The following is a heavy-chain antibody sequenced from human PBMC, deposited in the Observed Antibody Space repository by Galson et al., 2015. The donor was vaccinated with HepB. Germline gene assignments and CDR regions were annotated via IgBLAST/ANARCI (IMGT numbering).Heavy chain of an antibody. CDR1: GFTFSGYS. D-gene: IGHD3-10*01. J-gene: IGHJ4*02. CDR2: ISTRGTSV. Sequence: SLRLSCAASGFTFSGYSMNWVRQAPGKGLEWVSYISTRGTSVSYADAVKGRFTVSRDNAKNSLYLQMNNLRAEDTAVYYCARLFPNSGSDSYYPWLYDFDDLGQGTRVTVSS. CDR3: ARLFPNSGSDSYYPWLYDFDD. V-gene: IGHV3-48*04.